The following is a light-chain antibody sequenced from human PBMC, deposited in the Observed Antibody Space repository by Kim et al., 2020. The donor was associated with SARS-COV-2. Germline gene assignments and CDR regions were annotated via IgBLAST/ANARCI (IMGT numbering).Light chain of an antibody. CDR3: HQYNNWPPLT. V-gene: IGKV3-15*01. Sequence: SPGERATLSCRASQSISSDLAWLQQRPGQAPRLLIYGASTRATGIPARFSGSGSGTEFTLTISSLQSEDFAVYYCHQYNNWPPLTFGGGTKVDIK. CDR2: GAS. J-gene: IGKJ4*01. CDR1: QSISSD.